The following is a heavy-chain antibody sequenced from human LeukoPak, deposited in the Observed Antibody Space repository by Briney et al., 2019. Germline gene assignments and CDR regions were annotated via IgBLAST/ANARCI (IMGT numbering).Heavy chain of an antibody. CDR1: GFTFDDYA. CDR2: ISWNSGSI. J-gene: IGHJ4*02. CDR3: ARIKRYY. Sequence: GGSLRLSCAASGFTFDDYAMHWVRQAPGKGLEWVSGISWNSGSIGYADSVKGRFTISRDNAKNSLYLQMYSLRAEDTAVYYCARIKRYYWGQGTLVTVSS. D-gene: IGHD2/OR15-2a*01. V-gene: IGHV3-9*01.